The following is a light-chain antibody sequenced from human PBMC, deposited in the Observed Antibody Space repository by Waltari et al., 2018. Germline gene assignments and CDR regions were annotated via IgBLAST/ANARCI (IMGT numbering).Light chain of an antibody. Sequence: EIVLTQSPGTLSLFPGESVTLSCRASQSINKNFLAWYQQKLGQAPRLLIYSTSSRAAGIPDRFVGSGSGTDFTLTITRLEPEDFALYHCQQYDTSPYTFGQGTKLEIK. CDR2: STS. V-gene: IGKV3-20*01. CDR1: QSINKNF. J-gene: IGKJ2*01. CDR3: QQYDTSPYT.